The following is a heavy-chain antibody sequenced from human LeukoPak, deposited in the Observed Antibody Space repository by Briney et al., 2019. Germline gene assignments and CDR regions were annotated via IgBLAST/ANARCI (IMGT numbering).Heavy chain of an antibody. Sequence: PSETLSLTCTVSGGSIGSYYWSCIRQPPGKGLEWIGHISYSGSTNYNPSLKSRVTISVDTSKNQFSLKLSSVTAADTAVYYCAAVVVSGTPYFDYWGQGTLVTVSS. D-gene: IGHD2-21*02. J-gene: IGHJ4*02. V-gene: IGHV4-59*01. CDR2: ISYSGST. CDR3: AAVVVSGTPYFDY. CDR1: GGSIGSYY.